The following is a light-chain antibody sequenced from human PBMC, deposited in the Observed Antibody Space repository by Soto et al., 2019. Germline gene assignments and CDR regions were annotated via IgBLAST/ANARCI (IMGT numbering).Light chain of an antibody. J-gene: IGLJ2*01. V-gene: IGLV1-47*01. CDR1: SSNIESNY. Sequence: QSALTQPPSASGTPGQRVTISCSGSSSNIESNYVYWYQQLPGTAPKLLIYRNNQRPSGVPDRFSGSKSGTSASLAISGLRSEDEADYYCAAWDDSLSGVLFGGGTKLTVL. CDR2: RNN. CDR3: AAWDDSLSGVL.